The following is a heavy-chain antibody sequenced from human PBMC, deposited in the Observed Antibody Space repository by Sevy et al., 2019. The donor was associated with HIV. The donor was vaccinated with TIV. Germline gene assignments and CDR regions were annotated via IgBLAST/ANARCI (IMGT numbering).Heavy chain of an antibody. V-gene: IGHV3-74*01. CDR1: GFTFSSYW. CDR2: ISSDGSST. J-gene: IGHJ4*02. CDR3: ARDGRAAHDFDY. D-gene: IGHD6-6*01. Sequence: GGSLRLSCAASGFTFSSYWMHWVRHAPGKGLVWVSRISSDGSSTSYADSVRGRFTISRDNAKNTLYLQMNSLRAEDTAVYYCARDGRAAHDFDYWGQGTLVTVSS.